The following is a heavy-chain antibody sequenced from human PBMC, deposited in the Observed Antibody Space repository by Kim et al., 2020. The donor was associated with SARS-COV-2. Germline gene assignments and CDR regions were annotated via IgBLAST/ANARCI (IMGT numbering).Heavy chain of an antibody. V-gene: IGHV3-49*04. CDR2: IRTKAYGGTT. CDR1: GFTFSNFI. J-gene: IGHJ4*02. Sequence: GGSLRLSCTGSGFTFSNFIINWVRQAPGKGLEWVGFIRTKAYGGTTEYAASVKGRLTISRDDSKNIAYVQISSLKTEDTPLNYCTTAFHWGQGTLVTVSS. D-gene: IGHD2-21*02. CDR3: TTAFH.